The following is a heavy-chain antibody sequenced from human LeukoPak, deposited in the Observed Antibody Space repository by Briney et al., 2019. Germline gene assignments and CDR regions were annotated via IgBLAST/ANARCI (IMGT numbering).Heavy chain of an antibody. Sequence: SVKVSCKASGGTFSSYAISWVRQAPGQGLEWMGGIIPIFGTANYAQKFQGRVTITADESTSTAYMELSSLRSKDTAVYYCARGGDSSGSGDWYFDLWGRGTLVTVSS. CDR1: GGTFSSYA. CDR3: ARGGDSSGSGDWYFDL. J-gene: IGHJ2*01. CDR2: IIPIFGTA. D-gene: IGHD6-19*01. V-gene: IGHV1-69*13.